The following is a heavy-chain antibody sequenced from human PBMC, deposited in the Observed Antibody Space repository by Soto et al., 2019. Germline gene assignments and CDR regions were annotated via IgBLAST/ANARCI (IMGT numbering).Heavy chain of an antibody. CDR2: ISGSGFKK. J-gene: IGHJ5*02. V-gene: IGHV3-23*01. CDR3: AKNQGVELVPLATVDWFDL. D-gene: IGHD1-26*01. CDR1: GFIFENFG. Sequence: GGSLRLSCAASGFIFENFGMSWVRQAPGKGLEWISSISGSGFKKYYADSVKGRFTISRDNSKSTVYLELNNLSAEDTAVYHCAKNQGVELVPLATVDWFDLGGPGSVVTVS.